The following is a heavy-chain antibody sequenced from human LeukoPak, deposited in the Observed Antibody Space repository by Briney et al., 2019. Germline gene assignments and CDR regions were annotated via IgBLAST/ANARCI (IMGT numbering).Heavy chain of an antibody. V-gene: IGHV3-33*01. D-gene: IGHD4-17*01. CDR1: GFTLSSYG. CDR3: ARDPDDYGDYSYFDY. CDR2: IWYDGSNK. Sequence: PGGSLRLSCAASGFTLSSYGMHWVRQAPGKGLEWVAVIWYDGSNKYYADSVKGRFTISRDNSKNTLFLQMNSLRAEDTAVYYCARDPDDYGDYSYFDYWGQGTLVPVSS. J-gene: IGHJ4*02.